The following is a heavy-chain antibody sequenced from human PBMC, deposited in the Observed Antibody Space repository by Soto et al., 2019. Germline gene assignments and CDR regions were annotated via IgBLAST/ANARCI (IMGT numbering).Heavy chain of an antibody. Sequence: GAAVKVSCKAYGFTFTSSAVQLVRHSRGERLEWIGWIVVGSGNTNYAQKFQERVTITRDMSTRTAYMELSSLRSEDTAVYYCAADRMEAVATIRRPYYYYGMDVWGQGTTPPVSS. CDR1: GFTFTSSA. CDR3: AADRMEAVATIRRPYYYYGMDV. D-gene: IGHD5-12*01. CDR2: IVVGSGNT. V-gene: IGHV1-58*01. J-gene: IGHJ6*02.